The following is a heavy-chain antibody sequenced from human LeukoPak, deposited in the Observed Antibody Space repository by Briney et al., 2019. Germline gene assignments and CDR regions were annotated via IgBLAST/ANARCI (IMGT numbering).Heavy chain of an antibody. J-gene: IGHJ5*02. D-gene: IGHD2-15*01. CDR3: ARDRGYCSGGRCSSLGPVFDP. CDR1: GFTVGSNY. Sequence: PGGSLRLSCAASGFTVGSNYMSWVRQAPGKGLEWVANIELDGSQKYYVDSVKGRFTISRDNAKNSLYLQMNSLRAEDTAVYYCARDRGYCSGGRCSSLGPVFDPWGQGTLVTVSS. V-gene: IGHV3-7*01. CDR2: IELDGSQK.